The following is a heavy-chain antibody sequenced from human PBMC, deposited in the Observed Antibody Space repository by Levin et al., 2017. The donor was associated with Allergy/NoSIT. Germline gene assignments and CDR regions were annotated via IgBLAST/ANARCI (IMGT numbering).Heavy chain of an antibody. V-gene: IGHV3-30-3*01. Sequence: GGSLRLSCAASGFTFSSYAMHWVRQAPGKGLEWVAVVSYDGSNKYYADSVKGRFTISRDTSKNTLYLQMNSLRAEDTAVYYCARGLLYGSGSTYGDYWGQGTLVTVSS. J-gene: IGHJ4*02. CDR3: ARGLLYGSGSTYGDY. CDR1: GFTFSSYA. CDR2: VSYDGSNK. D-gene: IGHD3-10*01.